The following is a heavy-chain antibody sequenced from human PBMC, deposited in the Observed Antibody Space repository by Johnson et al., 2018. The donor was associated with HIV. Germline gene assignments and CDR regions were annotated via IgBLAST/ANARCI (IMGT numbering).Heavy chain of an antibody. J-gene: IGHJ3*02. D-gene: IGHD1-26*01. CDR2: IYSGGST. V-gene: IGHV3-53*01. Sequence: VQLVESGGGVVQPGGSLRLSCAASGFTVSTNYMSWVRQAPGKGLEWVSVIYSGGSTYYAHSVKVRFTISRDNSKNTLYLQMNSLRAEDTAVYYCARGAWAGAFDIWGQGTMVTVSS. CDR3: ARGAWAGAFDI. CDR1: GFTVSTNY.